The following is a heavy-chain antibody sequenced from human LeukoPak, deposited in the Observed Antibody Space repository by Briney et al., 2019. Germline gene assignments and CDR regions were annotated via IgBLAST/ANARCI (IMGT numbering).Heavy chain of an antibody. D-gene: IGHD6-19*01. V-gene: IGHV4-39*07. CDR3: ARDRIAVTDPPNWFDP. CDR2: IYYSGST. Sequence: SETLSLTCTVSRGSISGSSSFWGWIRQPPGKGLEWIGTIYYSGSTYYNPSLKSRVTISVDTSKNQFSLKLSSVTAADTAVYYCARDRIAVTDPPNWFDPWGQGTLVTVSS. J-gene: IGHJ5*02. CDR1: RGSISGSSSF.